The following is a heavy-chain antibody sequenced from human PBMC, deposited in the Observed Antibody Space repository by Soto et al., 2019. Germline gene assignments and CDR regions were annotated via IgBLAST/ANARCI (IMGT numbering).Heavy chain of an antibody. D-gene: IGHD6-13*01. Sequence: SETLSLTCTVSGGSISSYYWSWIRQPPGKGLEWIGYIYYSGSTNYNPSLKSRVTISVDTSKNQFSLKLSSVTAADTAVYYCARGSLRPGIAAAGPLDPWGQGTLVIVSS. CDR1: GGSISSYY. V-gene: IGHV4-59*01. CDR2: IYYSGST. CDR3: ARGSLRPGIAAAGPLDP. J-gene: IGHJ5*02.